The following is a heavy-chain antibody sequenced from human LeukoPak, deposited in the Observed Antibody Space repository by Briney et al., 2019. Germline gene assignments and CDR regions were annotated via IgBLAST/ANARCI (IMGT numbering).Heavy chain of an antibody. D-gene: IGHD3-9*01. Sequence: SETLSLTCTVSGGSISSYYWSWIRQPPGKGLEWIGYIYYSGSTNYNPSLKSRVTISVDTSKNQFSLKLSSVTAADTAVYYCARGDYDILTGYYNEGDYWGQGTLVTVSS. V-gene: IGHV4-59*01. CDR3: ARGDYDILTGYYNEGDY. CDR2: IYYSGST. CDR1: GGSISSYY. J-gene: IGHJ4*02.